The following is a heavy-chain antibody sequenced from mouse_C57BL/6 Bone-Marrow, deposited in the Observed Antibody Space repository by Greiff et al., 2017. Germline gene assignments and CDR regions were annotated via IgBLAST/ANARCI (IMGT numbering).Heavy chain of an antibody. CDR1: GYTFTSYD. V-gene: IGHV1-85*01. CDR3: ASLRSGDY. Sequence: VKLMESGPELVKPGASVKLSCKASGYTFTSYDINWVKQRPGQGLEWIGWIYPRDGSTKYNEKFKGKATLTVDTSSSTAYMELHSLTSEDSAVYFCASLRSGDYWGQGTSVTVSS. CDR2: IYPRDGST. J-gene: IGHJ4*01.